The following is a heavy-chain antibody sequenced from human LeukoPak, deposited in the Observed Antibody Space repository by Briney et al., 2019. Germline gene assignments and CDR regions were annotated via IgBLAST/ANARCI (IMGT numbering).Heavy chain of an antibody. CDR2: IYYSGST. CDR1: GGSISSYY. D-gene: IGHD4-17*01. Sequence: PSETLSLTCTVSGGSISSYYWSWIRQPPGKGLEWIGYIYYSGSTNYKSSLKSRVTISVDTSKNQFSLKLSSVTAADTAVYYCARLSTVTTSFDYWGQGTLVTVSS. CDR3: ARLSTVTTSFDY. J-gene: IGHJ4*02. V-gene: IGHV4-59*01.